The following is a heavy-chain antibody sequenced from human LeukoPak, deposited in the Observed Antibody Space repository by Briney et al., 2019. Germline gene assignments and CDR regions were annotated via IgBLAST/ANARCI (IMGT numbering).Heavy chain of an antibody. V-gene: IGHV4-30-2*01. D-gene: IGHD2-2*01. Sequence: SETLSLTCTVSGDSISSNSYYWSWIRQPPGKGLEWIGYIYHSGSTYYNPSLKSRVTIAVDRSKNQFSLKLSSVTAADTAVYYCARVGAVVPAALSYYFDYWGQGTLVTVSS. CDR2: IYHSGST. CDR1: GDSISSNSYY. J-gene: IGHJ4*02. CDR3: ARVGAVVPAALSYYFDY.